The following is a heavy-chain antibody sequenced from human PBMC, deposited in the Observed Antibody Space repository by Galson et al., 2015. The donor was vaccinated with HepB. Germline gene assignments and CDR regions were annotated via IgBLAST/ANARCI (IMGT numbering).Heavy chain of an antibody. J-gene: IGHJ6*02. CDR3: ARVCYDYVWGSYRYPGGMDV. D-gene: IGHD3-16*02. CDR1: GGSISSGGYY. Sequence: TLSLTCTVSGGSISSGGYYWSWIRQHPGKGLEWIGYIYYSGSTFYNPSLKSRVTISVDTSKNQFSLKLSSVTAADTAVYYCARVCYDYVWGSYRYPGGMDVWGQGTTVTVSS. V-gene: IGHV4-31*03. CDR2: IYYSGST.